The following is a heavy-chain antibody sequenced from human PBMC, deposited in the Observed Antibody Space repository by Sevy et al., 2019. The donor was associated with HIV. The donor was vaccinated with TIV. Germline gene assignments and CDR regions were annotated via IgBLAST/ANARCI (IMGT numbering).Heavy chain of an antibody. CDR3: AKDPIWFGELLRPGHDAFDI. CDR1: GFTFSSYG. Sequence: GGSLRLSCAASGFTFSSYGMHWVRQAPGKGLEWVAVISYDGSNKYYADSVKGRFTISRENSKNTLYLQMNSLRAEDTAVYYCAKDPIWFGELLRPGHDAFDIWGQGTMVTVSS. V-gene: IGHV3-30*18. D-gene: IGHD3-10*01. CDR2: ISYDGSNK. J-gene: IGHJ3*02.